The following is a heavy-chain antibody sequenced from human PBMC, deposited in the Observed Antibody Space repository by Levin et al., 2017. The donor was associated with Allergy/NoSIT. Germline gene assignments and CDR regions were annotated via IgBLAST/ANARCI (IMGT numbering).Heavy chain of an antibody. CDR3: ARRRHLYDYCDY. D-gene: IGHD5/OR15-5a*01. Sequence: ESLKISCTVSGGSISSSDYAWDWIRQPPGQGLEWIASISYTGSTSYNPSLKGRLTISVDTSKNEFSLNLYSVTAADSAVYFCARRRHLYDYCDYWGQGTLVTVSS. CDR1: GGSISSSDYA. J-gene: IGHJ4*02. V-gene: IGHV4-39*01. CDR2: ISYTGST.